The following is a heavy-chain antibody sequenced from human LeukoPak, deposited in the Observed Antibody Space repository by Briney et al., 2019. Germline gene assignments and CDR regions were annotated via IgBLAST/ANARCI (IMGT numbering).Heavy chain of an antibody. CDR2: IKQDGSEK. Sequence: GGSLRLSCAASGFTFSSYWMSWVRQAPGKGLEWVANIKQDGSEKYYVDSVKGRFTISRDNAENSLYLQMNSLRAEDTAVYYCAAAVGFGGDYGMDVWGKGTTVTVSS. V-gene: IGHV3-7*03. J-gene: IGHJ6*04. CDR1: GFTFSSYW. D-gene: IGHD3-10*01. CDR3: AAAVGFGGDYGMDV.